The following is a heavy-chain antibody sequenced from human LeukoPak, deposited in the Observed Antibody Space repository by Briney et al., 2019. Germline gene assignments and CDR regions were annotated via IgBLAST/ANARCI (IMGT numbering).Heavy chain of an antibody. CDR1: GWSFNDYY. Sequence: PSETLSLTCAVYGWSFNDYYWNWIRQPPGKGLEWIGEINARGDTNYNPSLKSRVTISVDTSKNQFSLSLSSMSASDTAVYYCASVRHDPLEYYYYIDVWGKGTTVTVSS. V-gene: IGHV4-34*01. CDR2: INARGDT. CDR3: ASVRHDPLEYYYYIDV. J-gene: IGHJ6*03. D-gene: IGHD2/OR15-2a*01.